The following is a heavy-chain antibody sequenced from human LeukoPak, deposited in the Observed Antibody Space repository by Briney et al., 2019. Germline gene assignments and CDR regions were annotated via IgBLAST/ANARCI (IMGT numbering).Heavy chain of an antibody. J-gene: IGHJ4*02. D-gene: IGHD3-10*01. CDR1: GFTFSNYA. V-gene: IGHV3-23*01. Sequence: GGSLRLSCAASGFTFSNYAMGWVRQAPGKGLEWVSAISGSGGSTYYADSVRARFPISRDNSQNTLDLQMYSLRAEDTAVYYCAKIYSSGIYVPNYWGEGTLVTVSS. CDR3: AKIYSSGIYVPNY. CDR2: ISGSGGST.